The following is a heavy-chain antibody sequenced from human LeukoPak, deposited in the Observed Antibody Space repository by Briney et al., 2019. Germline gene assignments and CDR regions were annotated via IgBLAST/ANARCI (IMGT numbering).Heavy chain of an antibody. V-gene: IGHV3-23*01. CDR1: GFTFGDYA. CDR2: ISGSGGST. J-gene: IGHJ4*02. CDR3: AKKDNSSWFFDY. Sequence: PGGSLRLSCTASGFTFGDYAMSWVRQAPGKGLEWVSAISGSGGSTYYADSVKGRFTISRDNSKNTLYLQMNSLRAEDTAVYYCAKKDNSSWFFDYWGQGTLVTVSS. D-gene: IGHD6-13*01.